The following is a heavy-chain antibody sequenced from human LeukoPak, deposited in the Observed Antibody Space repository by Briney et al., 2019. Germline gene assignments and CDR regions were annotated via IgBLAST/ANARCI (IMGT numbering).Heavy chain of an antibody. D-gene: IGHD3-3*01. J-gene: IGHJ6*03. CDR3: ARDGSYYDFWSGYSGNKNYYYYMDV. V-gene: IGHV1-2*02. Sequence: ASVKVSCKASGYTFTGYYMHWVRQAPGQGLEWMGWINPNSGGTNYAQKLQGRVTMTTDTSTSTAYMELRSLRSDDTAVYYCARDGSYYDFWSGYSGNKNYYYYMDVWGKGTTVTVSS. CDR2: INPNSGGT. CDR1: GYTFTGYY.